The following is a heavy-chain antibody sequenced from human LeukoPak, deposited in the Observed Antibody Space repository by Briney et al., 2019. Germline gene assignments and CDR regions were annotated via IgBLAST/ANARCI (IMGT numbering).Heavy chain of an antibody. J-gene: IGHJ6*03. CDR3: ARGLSAGYYYMDV. V-gene: IGHV4-39*07. CDR1: GGSISTSNYY. CDR2: IFYSGST. D-gene: IGHD6-13*01. Sequence: SETLSLTCTVSGGSISTSNYYWGWIRQPPGKGLEWIGNIFYSGSTYYSPSLKSRVTISVDTSKNQFSLKLSSVTAADTAVYYCARGLSAGYYYMDVWGKGTTVTVSS.